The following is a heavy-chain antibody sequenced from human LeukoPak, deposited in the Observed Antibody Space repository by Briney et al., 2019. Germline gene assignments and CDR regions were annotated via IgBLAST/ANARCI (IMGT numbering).Heavy chain of an antibody. CDR3: AKDRIAVAGNQLFDY. CDR1: GFIFSDFW. Sequence: GGSLRLSCEVSGFIFSDFWMNWVRQAPGKGLEWVANINQDGSQKYYVDSVKGRFTISRDNAKNSLYLQMNSLRAEDTALYYCAKDRIAVAGNQLFDYWGQGTLVTVSS. J-gene: IGHJ4*02. V-gene: IGHV3-7*03. D-gene: IGHD6-19*01. CDR2: INQDGSQK.